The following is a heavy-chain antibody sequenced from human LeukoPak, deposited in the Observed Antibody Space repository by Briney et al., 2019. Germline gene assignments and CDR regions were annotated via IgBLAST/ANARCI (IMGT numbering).Heavy chain of an antibody. Sequence: GGSLRLSCAASGFTFRSYGMHWVRQAPGKGLGGVSYISSSGSTIYYADSVKGRFTISRDNAKNSQYLQMNSLRAQDTAVYYCAELGITMIGGVWGKGTTVTISS. CDR3: AELGITMIGGV. CDR1: GFTFRSYG. J-gene: IGHJ6*04. D-gene: IGHD3-10*02. CDR2: ISSSGSTI. V-gene: IGHV3-48*04.